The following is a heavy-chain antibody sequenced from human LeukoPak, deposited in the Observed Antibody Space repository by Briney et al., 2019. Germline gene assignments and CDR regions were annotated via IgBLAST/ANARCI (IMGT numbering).Heavy chain of an antibody. J-gene: IGHJ4*02. V-gene: IGHV3-23*01. CDR1: GFTLSSYD. CDR2: ISCSGGST. D-gene: IGHD2-8*02. Sequence: GGSLRLSRASSGFTLSSYDIGWVRHAPAKGLGWGSAISCSGGSTHYADSLRGRLTISRDNSKHTLYLQMNSLRAEHRGVCYCATYRTVLLPFESWRQGTLVTAYS. CDR3: ATYRTVLLPFES.